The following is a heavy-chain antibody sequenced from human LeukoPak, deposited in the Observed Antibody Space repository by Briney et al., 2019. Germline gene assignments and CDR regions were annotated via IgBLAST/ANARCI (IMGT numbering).Heavy chain of an antibody. V-gene: IGHV3-30*18. CDR2: ISYDGSNK. Sequence: GGSLRLSCAASGFTFSSYGMHWVRQAPGMGLEWVAVISYDGSNKYYADSVKGRFTISRDNSKNTLYLQMNSLRAEDTAVYYCAKDLFEYYYDSSGSEFDYWGQGTLVTVSS. J-gene: IGHJ4*02. D-gene: IGHD3-22*01. CDR3: AKDLFEYYYDSSGSEFDY. CDR1: GFTFSSYG.